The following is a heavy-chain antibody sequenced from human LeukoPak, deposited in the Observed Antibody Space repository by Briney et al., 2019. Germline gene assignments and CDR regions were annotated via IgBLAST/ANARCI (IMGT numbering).Heavy chain of an antibody. Sequence: GGSLRLSCAASGFTFSSYWMSWVRQAPGKGLEWVANTKQDGSEKYYVDSVKGRFTISRDNAKNSLYLQMNSLRAEDTAVYYCARGKGSSTYYDFWSGYCWFDPWGQGTLVTVSS. CDR1: GFTFSSYW. D-gene: IGHD3-3*01. CDR3: ARGKGSSTYYDFWSGYCWFDP. V-gene: IGHV3-7*01. J-gene: IGHJ5*02. CDR2: TKQDGSEK.